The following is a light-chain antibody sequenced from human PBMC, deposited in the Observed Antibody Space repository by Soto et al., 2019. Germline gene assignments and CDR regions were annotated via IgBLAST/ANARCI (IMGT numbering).Light chain of an antibody. CDR2: GAS. Sequence: VLTQSPGTLSLSPGERATLSCRASQSVSSSNLAWYQKKHGQAPRVVIYGASTRATGIPDRFSGSGSGTDFTLTISRLEPEDSAVYYCQQYDSSPYTFGQGTNLEIK. V-gene: IGKV3-20*01. J-gene: IGKJ2*01. CDR3: QQYDSSPYT. CDR1: QSVSSSN.